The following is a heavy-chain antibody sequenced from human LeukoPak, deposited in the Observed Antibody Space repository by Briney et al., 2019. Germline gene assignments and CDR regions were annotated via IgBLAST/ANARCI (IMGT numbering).Heavy chain of an antibody. CDR1: GGSISSGDYY. V-gene: IGHV4-30-4*08. D-gene: IGHD3-10*01. CDR3: ASGPYGSGPGDAFDI. Sequence: SETLSLTCTVSGGSISSGDYYWSWIRQPPGKCLEWIGYIYYSGSTYYNPSLKSRVTISVDASKNQFSLKLSSVTAADTAVYYCASGPYGSGPGDAFDIWGQGTMVTVSS. CDR2: IYYSGST. J-gene: IGHJ3*02.